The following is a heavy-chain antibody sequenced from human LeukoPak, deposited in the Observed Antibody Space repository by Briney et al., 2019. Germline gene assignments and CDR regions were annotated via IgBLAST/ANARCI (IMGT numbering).Heavy chain of an antibody. V-gene: IGHV3-21*01. J-gene: IGHJ4*02. CDR1: GLTFSSYS. D-gene: IGHD1-26*01. Sequence: GGSLRLSCAASGLTFSSYSMNWVRQAPGKGLEWVSSISSSSSYIYYADSVKGRFTISRDNAKNSLYLQMNSLRAEDTAVYYCARDRRGSYYFDYWGQGTLVTVSS. CDR3: ARDRRGSYYFDY. CDR2: ISSSSSYI.